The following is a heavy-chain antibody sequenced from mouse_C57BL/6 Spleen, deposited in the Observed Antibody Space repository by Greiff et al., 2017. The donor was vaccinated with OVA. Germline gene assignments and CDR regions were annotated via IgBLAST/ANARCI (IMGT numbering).Heavy chain of an antibody. V-gene: IGHV5-16*01. CDR1: GFTFSDYY. J-gene: IGHJ2*01. CDR2: INYDGSST. D-gene: IGHD2-1*01. Sequence: DVHLVESEGGLVQPGSSMKLSCTASGFTFSDYYMAWVRQVPEKGLEWVANINYDGSSTYYLDSLKSRFIISRDNAKNILYLQMSSLKSEDTATYYCARVDYGNFDYWGQGTTLTVSS. CDR3: ARVDYGNFDY.